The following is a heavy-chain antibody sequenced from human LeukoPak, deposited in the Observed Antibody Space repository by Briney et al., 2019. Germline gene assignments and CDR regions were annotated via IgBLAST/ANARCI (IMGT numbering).Heavy chain of an antibody. Sequence: ASVKVSCRASGYTFTSYSMHWVRHARGQSLEWMGWINAGNGNTKYSQKFQGRVTITRDTSASTAYMELSSLRSEDTAVYYCARGRYCSSTSCYEEGWFDPWGQGTLVTVSS. V-gene: IGHV1-3*01. CDR1: GYTFTSYS. J-gene: IGHJ5*02. CDR3: ARGRYCSSTSCYEEGWFDP. CDR2: INAGNGNT. D-gene: IGHD2-2*01.